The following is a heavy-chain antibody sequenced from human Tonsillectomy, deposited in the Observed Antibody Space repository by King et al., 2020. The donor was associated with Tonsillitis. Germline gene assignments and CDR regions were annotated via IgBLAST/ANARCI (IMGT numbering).Heavy chain of an antibody. CDR2: INAGNGNT. CDR3: ARDFLPKFYYDTTGYPRVVFDV. Sequence: QLVQSGAEVKKAGASVKVSCKASGYTFTSYAMHWVRQAPGQRLEWMGWINAGNGNTKYLQKFQGRVTLTRDTSASTAYMELSSLRSEDTAVYYCARDFLPKFYYDTTGYPRVVFDVWGQGTLVTVSS. D-gene: IGHD3-22*01. J-gene: IGHJ3*01. V-gene: IGHV1-3*01. CDR1: GYTFTSYA.